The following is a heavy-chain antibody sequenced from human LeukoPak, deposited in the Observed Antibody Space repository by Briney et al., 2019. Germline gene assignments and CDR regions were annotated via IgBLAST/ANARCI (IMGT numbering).Heavy chain of an antibody. D-gene: IGHD3/OR15-3a*01. Sequence: GGSLRLSCAASGFTFSSYGMHWVRQAPGKGLEWVAFIRYDGSNKYSADSVKGRFTISRDNSKNTLYLQMNSLRAEDTAVYYCAKDRGGDKGIWTTYYFDYWGQGTLVTVSS. CDR1: GFTFSSYG. J-gene: IGHJ4*02. CDR3: AKDRGGDKGIWTTYYFDY. CDR2: IRYDGSNK. V-gene: IGHV3-30*02.